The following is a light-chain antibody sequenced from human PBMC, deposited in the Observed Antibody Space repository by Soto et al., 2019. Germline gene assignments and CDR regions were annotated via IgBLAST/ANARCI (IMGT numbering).Light chain of an antibody. V-gene: IGLV2-14*01. J-gene: IGLJ1*01. Sequence: SVLTQPASVSGSPGQSITISCTGASSDVGGYDYVSWYQQHPGKAPKLMIYDVTTRPSGVSNRFSGSKSGNTASLTISGLQAEDEADYYCCSYTTSSTPYVFGTGTKVTVL. CDR3: CSYTTSSTPYV. CDR2: DVT. CDR1: SSDVGGYDY.